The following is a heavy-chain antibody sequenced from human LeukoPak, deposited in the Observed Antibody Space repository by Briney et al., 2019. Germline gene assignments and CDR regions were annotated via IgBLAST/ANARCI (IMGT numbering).Heavy chain of an antibody. D-gene: IGHD2-21*02. J-gene: IGHJ4*02. CDR3: AKDLSDLYYFDY. V-gene: IGHV3-74*01. Sequence: PGGSLRLSCAASGFTFSSYWMHWVRHAPGKGLVWVSRINSDGSSTSYADSVKGRFTISRDNAKNTLYLQMNSLRAEDTAVYYCAKDLSDLYYFDYWGQGTLVTVSS. CDR2: INSDGSST. CDR1: GFTFSSYW.